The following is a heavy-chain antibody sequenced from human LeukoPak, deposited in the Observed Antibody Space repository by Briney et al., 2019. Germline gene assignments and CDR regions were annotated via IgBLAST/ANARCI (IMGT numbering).Heavy chain of an antibody. J-gene: IGHJ4*02. D-gene: IGHD3-22*01. CDR2: INPNSGGT. V-gene: IGHV1-2*02. CDR3: ATYFLDTSARD. CDR1: GYTFTGYY. Sequence: ASVKVFCKASGYTFTGYYMFWVRQAPGQGLEWMGWINPNSGGTNYAQKFQGRVTMTSDTSISTGYMELSSLRSDDTAAYYCATYFLDTSARDWGQGTLVTVSS.